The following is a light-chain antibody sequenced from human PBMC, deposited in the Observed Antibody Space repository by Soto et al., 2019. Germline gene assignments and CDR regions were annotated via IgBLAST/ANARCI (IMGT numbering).Light chain of an antibody. Sequence: EIVLTQSPGTLSLSPGERATLSCMASESVSDNYLAWYHQRSGQAPRLVIYGASSRASAVPDRFSGSGSGADFTLTISRLEPEDFAVYYCQQYGSSPLTFGGGTKVEIK. V-gene: IGKV3-20*01. CDR2: GAS. CDR3: QQYGSSPLT. J-gene: IGKJ4*01. CDR1: ESVSDNY.